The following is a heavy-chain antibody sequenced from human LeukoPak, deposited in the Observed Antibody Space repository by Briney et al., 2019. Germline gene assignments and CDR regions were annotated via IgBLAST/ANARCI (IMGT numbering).Heavy chain of an antibody. D-gene: IGHD5-24*01. CDR1: DGSISSDGYY. CDR3: ARVGAATTNPRFGY. V-gene: IGHV4-31*03. Sequence: SQTLSLTCIVSDGSISSDGYYWSWVRQLPGKGLDWIGYIDYSGSAYYNPSLRSRLTISVDTSKNQFSLKVTSVTIADTAVYYCARVGAATTNPRFGYWGQGTLVTVSS. CDR2: IDYSGSA. J-gene: IGHJ4*02.